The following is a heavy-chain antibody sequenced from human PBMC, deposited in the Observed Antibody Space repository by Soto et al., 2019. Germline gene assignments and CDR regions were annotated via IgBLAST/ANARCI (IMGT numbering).Heavy chain of an antibody. Sequence: SETLSVTCTVSGGSISSSSYYWGWIRQPPGKGLEWIGSIYYSGSTYYNPSLKSRVTISVDTSKNQFSLKLSSVTAADTAVYYCASGYCSSTSCYRLFDYWGQGTLVTVSS. D-gene: IGHD2-2*01. CDR3: ASGYCSSTSCYRLFDY. V-gene: IGHV4-39*01. CDR2: IYYSGST. CDR1: GGSISSSSYY. J-gene: IGHJ4*02.